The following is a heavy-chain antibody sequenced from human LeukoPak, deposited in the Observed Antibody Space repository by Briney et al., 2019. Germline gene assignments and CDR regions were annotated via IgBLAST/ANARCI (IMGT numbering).Heavy chain of an antibody. Sequence: ASVKVSCKASGYTFTSYGISWVRQAPGQGLEWMGWINPNSGGTNYAQRFQGRVTMTRDTSISTAYMELSRLRSDDTAVYYCARDWDSMLPDLDYWGQGTLVTVSS. D-gene: IGHD2/OR15-2a*01. CDR1: GYTFTSYG. CDR2: INPNSGGT. V-gene: IGHV1-2*02. J-gene: IGHJ4*02. CDR3: ARDWDSMLPDLDY.